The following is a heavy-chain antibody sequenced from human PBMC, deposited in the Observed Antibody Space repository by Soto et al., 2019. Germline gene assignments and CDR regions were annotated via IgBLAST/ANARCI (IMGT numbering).Heavy chain of an antibody. J-gene: IGHJ6*02. Sequence: GWSLTLSCAASGFTFSSYAMSWVRQAPGKGLEWVSAISGSGGSTYYADSVKGRFTISRDNSKNTLYLQMNSLRAEDTAVYYCAKDKIEDSVGVPAAMYGMDVWCQGTTVTVS. CDR1: GFTFSSYA. CDR2: ISGSGGST. CDR3: AKDKIEDSVGVPAAMYGMDV. D-gene: IGHD2-2*01. V-gene: IGHV3-23*01.